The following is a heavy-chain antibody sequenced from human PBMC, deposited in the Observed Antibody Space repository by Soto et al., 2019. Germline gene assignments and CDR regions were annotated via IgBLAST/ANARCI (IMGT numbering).Heavy chain of an antibody. D-gene: IGHD3-10*01. J-gene: IGHJ4*02. CDR2: IKQDGSEK. Sequence: PGGSLRLSCAVSGFTFSSYWMTWVRQAPGKGLEWVANIKQDGSEKYYVDSVKGRFTISRDNAKNSLYLQMNSLRAEDTAVYYCATGSQSGYWGQGTMVTVSS. V-gene: IGHV3-7*01. CDR3: ATGSQSGY. CDR1: GFTFSSYW.